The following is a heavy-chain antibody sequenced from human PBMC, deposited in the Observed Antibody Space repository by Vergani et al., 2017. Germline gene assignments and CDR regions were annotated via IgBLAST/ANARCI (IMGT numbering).Heavy chain of an antibody. CDR2: ISSSSSYI. Sequence: EVQLVESGGGLVKPGGSLRLSCAASGFTFSSYSMNWVRQAPGKGLEWVSSISSSSSYIYYADSLKGRFTISRDNAKNSLYLQMNSLRAEDTAVYYCARASGSGLLWFGELLFEHAFDIWGQGTMVTVSS. V-gene: IGHV3-21*01. CDR3: ARASGSGLLWFGELLFEHAFDI. CDR1: GFTFSSYS. D-gene: IGHD3-10*01. J-gene: IGHJ3*02.